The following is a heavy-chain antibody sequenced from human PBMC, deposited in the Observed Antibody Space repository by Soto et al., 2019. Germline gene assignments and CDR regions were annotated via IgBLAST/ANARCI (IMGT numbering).Heavy chain of an antibody. CDR3: ARIDYSNYEYYFDY. CDR1: GGSISSYY. J-gene: IGHJ4*02. D-gene: IGHD4-4*01. Sequence: QVQLQESGPGLVKPSETLSLTCTVSGGSISSYYWSWIRQPPGKGLEWIGYIYYSGSTNYNPSLKSRVTISVDTSKNQFSQKLSSVTAADTAVYYCARIDYSNYEYYFDYWGQGTLVTVSS. CDR2: IYYSGST. V-gene: IGHV4-59*01.